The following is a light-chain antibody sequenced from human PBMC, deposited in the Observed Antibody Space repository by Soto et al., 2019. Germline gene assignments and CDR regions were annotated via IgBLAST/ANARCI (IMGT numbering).Light chain of an antibody. CDR3: QQYENLPT. Sequence: DIQMTQSPSTLSASVGDRVTITFRARQSISRWLAWYQQKPGRAPKLLIYDASNLEAGVPSRFRGSGSGTDFTFTISRLQPEDIATYYCQQYENLPTFGQGTRPAIK. CDR1: QSISRW. V-gene: IGKV1-33*01. J-gene: IGKJ5*01. CDR2: DAS.